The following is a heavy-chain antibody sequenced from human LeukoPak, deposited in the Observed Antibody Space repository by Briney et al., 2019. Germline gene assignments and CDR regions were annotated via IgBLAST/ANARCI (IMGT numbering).Heavy chain of an antibody. V-gene: IGHV4-34*01. D-gene: IGHD3-10*01. CDR2: INHSGST. J-gene: IGHJ6*03. CDR3: ARGARFGELSYYYYYMDV. CDR1: GGSFSGCY. Sequence: PSETLSLTCAVYGGSFSGCYWSWIRQPPGKGLEWIGEINHSGSTNYNPSLKSRVTISVDTSKNQFSLKLSSVTAADTAVYYCARGARFGELSYYYYYMDVWGKGTTVTVSS.